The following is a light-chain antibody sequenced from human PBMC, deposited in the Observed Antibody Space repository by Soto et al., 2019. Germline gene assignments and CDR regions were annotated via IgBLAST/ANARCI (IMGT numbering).Light chain of an antibody. CDR1: QSVSSNY. J-gene: IGKJ2*01. CDR3: QQYGPSPPYT. Sequence: VLAQSPGTLSLSPGERATLSCRASQSVSSNYLAWYQHKPGQAPRLLIYGASSRATGIPDRFSGSGSGTDFTLTISSLEPEDFAVYYWQQYGPSPPYTFGQGTKLEI. CDR2: GAS. V-gene: IGKV3-20*01.